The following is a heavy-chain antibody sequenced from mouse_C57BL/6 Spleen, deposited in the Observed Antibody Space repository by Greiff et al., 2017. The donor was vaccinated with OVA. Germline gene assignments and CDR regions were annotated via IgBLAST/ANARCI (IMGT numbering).Heavy chain of an antibody. CDR1: GYTFTSYW. V-gene: IGHV1-69*01. D-gene: IGHD1-1*01. CDR3: ARNYYYYGSSRYWYFDV. CDR2: IDPSDSYT. Sequence: QVQLKQPGAELVMPGASVKLSCKASGYTFTSYWMHWVKQRPGQGLEWIGEIDPSDSYTNYNQKFKGKSTLTVDKSSSTAYMQLSSLTSEDSAVYYCARNYYYYGSSRYWYFDVWGTGTTVTVSS. J-gene: IGHJ1*03.